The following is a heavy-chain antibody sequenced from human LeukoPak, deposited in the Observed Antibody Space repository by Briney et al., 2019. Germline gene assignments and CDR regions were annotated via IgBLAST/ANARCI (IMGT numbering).Heavy chain of an antibody. D-gene: IGHD2-2*01. V-gene: IGHV3-23*01. CDR2: ISGGAVST. CDR3: ARDRCSSTSCFYDY. CDR1: GFTFSNFA. J-gene: IGHJ4*02. Sequence: AGESLRLSCAASGFTFSNFAMTWARQAPGKGLDWVSTISGGAVSTYYADSVKGRFTISRDNSKNTLYLQMNSLRVEDTAVYYCARDRCSSTSCFYDYWGQGTLVTVSS.